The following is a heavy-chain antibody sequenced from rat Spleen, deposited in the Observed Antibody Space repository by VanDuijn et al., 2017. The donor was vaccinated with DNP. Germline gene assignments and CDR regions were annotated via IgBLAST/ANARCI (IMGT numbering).Heavy chain of an antibody. V-gene: IGHV3-1*01. CDR2: INYSGAT. D-gene: IGHD5-1*01. CDR3: TRSQTGRGFAY. CDR1: GYSITSNY. J-gene: IGHJ3*01. Sequence: EVQLQESGPGLVKPSQSLSLTCSVTGYSITSNYWAWIRKFPGNKMEWMGYINYSGATAYNPSLRSRISITRDTSKNQFFLQLNSVTTEDTATYSCTRSQTGRGFAYWGQGTLVTVSS.